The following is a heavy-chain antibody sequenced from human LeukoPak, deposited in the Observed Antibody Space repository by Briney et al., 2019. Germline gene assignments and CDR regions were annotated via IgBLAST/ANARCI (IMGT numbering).Heavy chain of an antibody. CDR1: GFTFRSFR. V-gene: IGHV3-21*01. J-gene: IGHJ4*02. CDR3: AKDVRSDYFDY. Sequence: GGSLRLSCAASGFTFRSFRMNWVRQAPGKGLEWVSAISSSGRYMYYADSVKGRFTISRDNANNSLYLQMDSLRAEDTAVYYCAKDVRSDYFDYWGQGTLVTVSS. CDR2: ISSSGRYM.